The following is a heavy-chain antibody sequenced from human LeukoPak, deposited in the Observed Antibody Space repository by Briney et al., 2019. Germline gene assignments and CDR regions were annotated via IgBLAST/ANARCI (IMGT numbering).Heavy chain of an antibody. CDR2: IKSKTDGGTT. CDR1: GFTFSNAW. D-gene: IGHD3-10*01. Sequence: RSLRLSCAASGFTFSNAWMSWVRQAPGKGLEWVGRIKSKTDGGTTDYAAPVKGRFTISRDDSKNTLYLQMNSLKTEDTAVYYCTTDPDYYGSGSYRDYWGQGTLVTVSS. J-gene: IGHJ4*02. CDR3: TTDPDYYGSGSYRDY. V-gene: IGHV3-15*01.